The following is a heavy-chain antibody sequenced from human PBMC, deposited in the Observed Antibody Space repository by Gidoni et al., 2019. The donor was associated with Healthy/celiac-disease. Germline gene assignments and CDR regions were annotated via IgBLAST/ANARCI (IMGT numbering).Heavy chain of an antibody. CDR3: ARERPNPKYVDY. D-gene: IGHD1-1*01. CDR2: INSDGSST. Sequence: EVQLVESGGGLVQPGGSLSLSCAASGFTFSSYWMHWVRQAPGKGLVWVSRINSDGSSTSFADSVKGRFTISRDNAKNTLYLQMNSLRAEDTAVYYCARERPNPKYVDYWGQGTLVTVSS. V-gene: IGHV3-74*01. CDR1: GFTFSSYW. J-gene: IGHJ4*02.